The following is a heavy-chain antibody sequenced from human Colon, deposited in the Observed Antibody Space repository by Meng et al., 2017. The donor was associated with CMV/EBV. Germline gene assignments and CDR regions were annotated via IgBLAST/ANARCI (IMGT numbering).Heavy chain of an antibody. J-gene: IGHJ4*02. CDR2: VSAENGNT. Sequence: RASGSNLAIFGVPWVRQAPGQGLEWMGWVSAENGNTNYAQKFQGRVTVTTDTSTKTAYMELRSLRSDDSAVYYCARAGAAVTTHFDMWGQGTLVTVSS. CDR1: GSNLAIFG. V-gene: IGHV1-18*01. D-gene: IGHD4-17*01. CDR3: ARAGAAVTTHFDM.